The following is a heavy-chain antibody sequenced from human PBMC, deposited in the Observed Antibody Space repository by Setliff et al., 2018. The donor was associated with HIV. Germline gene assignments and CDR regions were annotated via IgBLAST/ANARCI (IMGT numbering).Heavy chain of an antibody. CDR2: INAGNGNT. D-gene: IGHD4-17*01. CDR1: GDTLSEVS. V-gene: IGHV1-3*01. Sequence: ASVKVSCKVSGDTLSEVSMHWVRQAPGQGLEWMGWINAGNGNTKYSQKFQGRVTITGDTSASTAYMELSSLRSEDTAVYYCARGGGGHSTAFDYWGQGTLVTVSS. J-gene: IGHJ4*02. CDR3: ARGGGGHSTAFDY.